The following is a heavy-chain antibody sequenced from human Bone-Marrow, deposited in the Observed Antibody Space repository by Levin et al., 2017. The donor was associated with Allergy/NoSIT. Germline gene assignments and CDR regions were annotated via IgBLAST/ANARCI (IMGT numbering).Heavy chain of an antibody. CDR3: ARVSNRGMECGTTSCYRGSFDY. CDR2: ISWNGVII. J-gene: IGHJ4*02. CDR1: GFTFDDFA. V-gene: IGHV3-9*01. D-gene: IGHD2-2*01. Sequence: GGSLRLSCAASGFTFDDFAMHWVRQTPGKGLEWVSGISWNGVIIGYADSVKGRFGISRDNAKNSLYLQLDSLTAEDTAVYFCARVSNRGMECGTTSCYRGSFDYWGQGTLVTV.